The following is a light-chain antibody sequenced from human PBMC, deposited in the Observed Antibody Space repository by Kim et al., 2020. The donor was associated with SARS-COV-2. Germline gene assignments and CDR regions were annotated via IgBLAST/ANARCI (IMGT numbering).Light chain of an antibody. Sequence: GQNVTISCSGRGSNIGDNYVSWYQRLPGASPKLLIYDSNQRPSGVPDRFSGSKSGPSATLAITGLQPGDEADYYCGTLDSGLSAGVFGGGTQLTVL. CDR1: GSNIGDNY. V-gene: IGLV1-51*01. CDR2: DSN. J-gene: IGLJ3*02. CDR3: GTLDSGLSAGV.